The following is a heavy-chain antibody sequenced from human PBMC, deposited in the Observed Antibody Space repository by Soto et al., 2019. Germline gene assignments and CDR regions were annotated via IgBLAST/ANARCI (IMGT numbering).Heavy chain of an antibody. J-gene: IGHJ4*02. Sequence: PSETWCLTYTVSGGSISSGGYLGCWLRQQPGKGLEWIGYTYYSGSTYYNPSLKSRVTISVDTSKNQFSLKLSSVTAADTAVYYCARDRGPDFWSGYYLGYFDYWGQGTLVTVSS. CDR3: ARDRGPDFWSGYYLGYFDY. D-gene: IGHD3-3*01. CDR1: GGSISSGGYL. CDR2: TYYSGST. V-gene: IGHV4-31*03.